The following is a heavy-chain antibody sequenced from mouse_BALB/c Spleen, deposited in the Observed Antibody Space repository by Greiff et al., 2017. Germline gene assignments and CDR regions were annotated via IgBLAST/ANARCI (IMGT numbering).Heavy chain of an antibody. Sequence: QVQLQQSGAELAKPGASVKMSCKASGYTFTSYWMHWVKQRPGQGLEWIGYINPSTGYTEYNQKFKDKATLTADKSSSTAYMQLSSLTSEDSAVYYCAREVTAATAYWGQGTLVTVSA. D-gene: IGHD1-2*01. CDR1: GYTFTSYW. CDR3: AREVTAATAY. CDR2: INPSTGYT. V-gene: IGHV1-7*01. J-gene: IGHJ3*01.